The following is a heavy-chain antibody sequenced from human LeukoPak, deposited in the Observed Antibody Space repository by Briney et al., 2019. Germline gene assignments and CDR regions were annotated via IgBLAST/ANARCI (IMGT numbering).Heavy chain of an antibody. J-gene: IGHJ5*02. D-gene: IGHD3-16*01. CDR1: GFTFSTYT. CDR2: ISGSGGST. CDR3: AGGSAYNWFDP. Sequence: PGGSLRLSCAASGFTFSTYTMSWVRQAPGKGLEWVSAISGSGGSTYYADSVKGRFTISRDNSKNTLYLQMNSLRAEDTAVYYCAGGSAYNWFDPWGQGTLVTVSS. V-gene: IGHV3-23*01.